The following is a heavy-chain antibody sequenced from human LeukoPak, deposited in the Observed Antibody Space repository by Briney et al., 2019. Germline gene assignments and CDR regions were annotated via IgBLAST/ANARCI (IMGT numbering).Heavy chain of an antibody. J-gene: IGHJ4*02. Sequence: SAKVSXKASGGTFSSYAISWVRQAPGQGLEWMGGIIPIFGTANYTQKFQGRVTITTDESTSTAYMELSSLRSEDTAVYYCARAGEQIGYYFDYWGQGTLVTVSS. CDR2: IIPIFGTA. V-gene: IGHV1-69*05. CDR1: GGTFSSYA. D-gene: IGHD4-17*01. CDR3: ARAGEQIGYYFDY.